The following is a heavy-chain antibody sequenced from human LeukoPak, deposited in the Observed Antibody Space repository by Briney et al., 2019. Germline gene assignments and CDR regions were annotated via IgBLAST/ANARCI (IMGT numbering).Heavy chain of an antibody. CDR2: ISSSGNSI. V-gene: IGHV3-48*03. J-gene: IGHJ4*02. CDR3: ARQTVTVDY. CDR1: GFIFSSYE. D-gene: IGHD4-17*01. Sequence: GGSLRLSCAASGFIFSSYEMNWVRQAPGKGLEWVSYISSSGNSIYYADFVKGRFTISRDNAKNSLYLRINSLRAEDTAIYYCARQTVTVDYWGQGTLVTVSS.